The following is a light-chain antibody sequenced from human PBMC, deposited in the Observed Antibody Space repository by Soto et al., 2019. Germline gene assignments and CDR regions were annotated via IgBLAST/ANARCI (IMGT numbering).Light chain of an antibody. Sequence: DIQMTQSPSFVSASIGDRVTITCRASQGIGSWLAWYQQVPGRAPRLLIFPAAPFQSGVSSRFRGSGSGTDFTLTITSLQPEDFATYFCLQANNFPVTGGEGTKVEMK. V-gene: IGKV1-12*01. J-gene: IGKJ4*01. CDR1: QGIGSW. CDR2: PAA. CDR3: LQANNFPVT.